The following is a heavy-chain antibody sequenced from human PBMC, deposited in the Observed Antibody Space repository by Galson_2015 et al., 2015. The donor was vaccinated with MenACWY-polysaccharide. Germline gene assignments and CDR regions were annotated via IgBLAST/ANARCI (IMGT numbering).Heavy chain of an antibody. CDR1: GFTFGSYA. CDR2: ISGSGGST. V-gene: IGHV3-23*01. D-gene: IGHD3-16*02. Sequence: SLRLSCAASGFTFGSYAMSWVRQAPGKGLEWVSAISGSGGSTYYADSVKGRFTISRDNSKNTLYLQMNSLRAEDTAVYYCAKDQVMEGYYDYVWGSYRYYPGDYWGQGTLVTVSS. J-gene: IGHJ4*02. CDR3: AKDQVMEGYYDYVWGSYRYYPGDY.